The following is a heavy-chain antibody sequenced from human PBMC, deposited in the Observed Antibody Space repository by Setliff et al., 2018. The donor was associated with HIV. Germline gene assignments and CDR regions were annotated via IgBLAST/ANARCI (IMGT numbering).Heavy chain of an antibody. CDR1: GGSINNHY. CDR2: IYTSGST. J-gene: IGHJ6*02. D-gene: IGHD5-12*01. V-gene: IGHV4-4*09. CDR3: AREPATYNGYNWDYYGTDL. Sequence: SETLSLTCTVSGGSINNHYWYWIRQPPGKGLEWIGYIYTSGSTNYNPSLKSRVTISVDSSKNQFSLKLSSVSAADTAVYYCAREPATYNGYNWDYYGTDLWGQGTTVTVSS.